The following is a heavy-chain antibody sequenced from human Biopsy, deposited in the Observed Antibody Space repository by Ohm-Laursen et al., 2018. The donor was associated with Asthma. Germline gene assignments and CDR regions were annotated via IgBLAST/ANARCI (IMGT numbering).Heavy chain of an antibody. Sequence: SLRLSCSASGFAFDDYGMHWVRQAPGKGLEYVSGISNNGGRTNYGDSVKGRFTISRDNSKSTLYLQMNSLRVEDTALYYCAKATLGDIGKDYWGQGTLVTVSS. CDR3: AKATLGDIGKDY. V-gene: IGHV3-64D*08. CDR1: GFAFDDYG. CDR2: ISNNGGRT. D-gene: IGHD2-21*01. J-gene: IGHJ4*02.